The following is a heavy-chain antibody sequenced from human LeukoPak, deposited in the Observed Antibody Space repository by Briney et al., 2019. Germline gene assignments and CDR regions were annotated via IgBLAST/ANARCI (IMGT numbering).Heavy chain of an antibody. V-gene: IGHV3-23*01. J-gene: IGHJ6*02. CDR3: AKDLVVAASYYYYGMDV. CDR1: GLIFSSYA. CDR2: ISGSGGST. Sequence: PGGSLRLSCVASGLIFSSYAMSWVRQAPGKGLEWVSAISGSGGSTYYADSVKGRFTISRDNSKNTLYLQMNSLRAEDTAVYYCAKDLVVAASYYYYGMDVWGQGTTVTVSS. D-gene: IGHD2-15*01.